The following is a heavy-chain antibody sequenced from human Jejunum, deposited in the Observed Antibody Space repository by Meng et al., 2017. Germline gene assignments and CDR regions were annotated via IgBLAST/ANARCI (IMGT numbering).Heavy chain of an antibody. CDR3: ATLWAKLNLFDY. Sequence: GESLKISCAASGLTFSSDVMYWVRQAPGKGLEWVSSISGNGVNTDYPESVKGRFTISRDNSKNTVSLQMNSLRAEDTAIYCCATLWAKLNLFDYWGQGTPVTVSS. J-gene: IGHJ4*02. D-gene: IGHD6-6*01. V-gene: IGHV3-23*01. CDR1: GLTFSSDV. CDR2: ISGNGVNT.